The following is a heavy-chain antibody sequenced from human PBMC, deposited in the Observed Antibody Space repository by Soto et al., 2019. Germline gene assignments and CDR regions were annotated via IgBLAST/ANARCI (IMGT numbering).Heavy chain of an antibody. CDR3: ARDTNPRILGATNWFDP. CDR1: GGTFSSYA. V-gene: IGHV1-69*13. CDR2: IIPIFGTA. J-gene: IGHJ5*02. D-gene: IGHD1-26*01. Sequence: ASVKVSCKASGGTFSSYAISWVRQAPGQGLEWMGGIIPIFGTANYAQKFQGRVTITADESTSTAYMELSSLRSEDTAVYYCARDTNPRILGATNWFDPWGQGTLVTVSS.